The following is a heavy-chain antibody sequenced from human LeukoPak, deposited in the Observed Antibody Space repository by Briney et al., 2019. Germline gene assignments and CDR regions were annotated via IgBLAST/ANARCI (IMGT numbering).Heavy chain of an antibody. V-gene: IGHV4-4*07. CDR3: ARFMTTVTTSSFDP. D-gene: IGHD4-11*01. Sequence: PSETLSLTCTVSGGSISSYYWSWIRQPAGKGLEWIGRIYTSGSTNYNPSLKSRVTMSVDTSKNQFSLKLSSVTAADTAVYYCARFMTTVTTSSFDPWGQGTLVTVSS. J-gene: IGHJ5*02. CDR1: GGSISSYY. CDR2: IYTSGST.